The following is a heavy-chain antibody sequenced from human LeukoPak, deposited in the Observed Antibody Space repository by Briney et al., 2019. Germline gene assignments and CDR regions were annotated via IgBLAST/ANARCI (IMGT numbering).Heavy chain of an antibody. CDR1: GYTFTSDY. CDR2: IYPRDGST. CDR3: ARDQEGFDH. Sequence: ASVKVSCKASGYTFTSDYIHWVRQAPGQGLEWMGMIYPRDGSTSYAQKFQGRVTVTRDTSTSTVHMELSGLRSEDTAVYYCARDQEGFDHWGQGTLVTVSS. V-gene: IGHV1-46*01. J-gene: IGHJ4*02.